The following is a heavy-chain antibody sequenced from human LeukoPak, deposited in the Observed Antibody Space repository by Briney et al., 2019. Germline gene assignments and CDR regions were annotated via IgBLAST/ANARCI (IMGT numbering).Heavy chain of an antibody. V-gene: IGHV1-18*04. CDR2: ISAYNGNT. CDR1: GYTFTSYY. J-gene: IGHJ4*02. Sequence: ASVKVSCKASGYTFTSYYIHWVRQAPGQGLEWMGWISAYNGNTNYAQKLQGRVTMTTDTSTSTAYMELRSLRSDDTAVYYCARLYDSSGLYYFDYWGQGTLVTVSS. D-gene: IGHD3-22*01. CDR3: ARLYDSSGLYYFDY.